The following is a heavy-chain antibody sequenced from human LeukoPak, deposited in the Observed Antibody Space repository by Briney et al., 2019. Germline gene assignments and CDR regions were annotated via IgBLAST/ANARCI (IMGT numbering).Heavy chain of an antibody. V-gene: IGHV1-2*02. CDR2: INPNRGGT. CDR1: GYTFTGYY. D-gene: IGHD6-13*01. Sequence: ASVKVSCKASGYTFTGYYMHWVRQAPGQGLEWMGWINPNRGGTNYAQKFQGRVTMARDTSISTAYMELSRLRSDDTAVYYCASETRNSSWGDDAFDIWGQGTMVTVSS. CDR3: ASETRNSSWGDDAFDI. J-gene: IGHJ3*02.